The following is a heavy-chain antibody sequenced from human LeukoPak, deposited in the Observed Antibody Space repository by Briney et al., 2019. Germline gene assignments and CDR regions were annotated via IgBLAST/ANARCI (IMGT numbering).Heavy chain of an antibody. D-gene: IGHD2-2*02. CDR2: IYPGDADT. CDR3: AIGGDSSTSCYRWFNY. J-gene: IGHJ4*02. Sequence: GESLKISRKGSGYSFTNYLIDWVRQIPGKGLEGVGNIYPGDADTRYSPSLQSQVTISADKSISTDYLQWSSLKASDTAMYFCAIGGDSSTSCYRWFNYWGQGTLVTVSS. V-gene: IGHV5-51*01. CDR1: GYSFTNYL.